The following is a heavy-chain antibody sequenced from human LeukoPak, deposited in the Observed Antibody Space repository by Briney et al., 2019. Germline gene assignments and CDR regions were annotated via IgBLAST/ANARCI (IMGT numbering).Heavy chain of an antibody. CDR3: ARVGEYYDILSGYQNSYFDL. V-gene: IGHV3-7*01. CDR1: GFLFSNFW. CDR2: IKQDGSEK. Sequence: GGSLRLSCAASGFLFSNFWMGWVRQAPGKGLEWVANIKQDGSEKYYVDSVKGRFTISRDNAKKSLYLQMNSLRAEDTAVYYCARVGEYYDILSGYQNSYFDLWGRGTLVTVSS. D-gene: IGHD3-9*01. J-gene: IGHJ2*01.